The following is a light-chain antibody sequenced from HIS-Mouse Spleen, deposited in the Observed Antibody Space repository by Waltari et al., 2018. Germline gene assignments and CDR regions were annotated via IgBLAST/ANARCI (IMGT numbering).Light chain of an antibody. J-gene: IGLJ2*01. CDR2: EVS. CDR3: SSYAGSNNLGV. V-gene: IGLV2-8*01. Sequence: QSALTQPPSASGSPGQSVTISCTGTSSDVGGYNYVSWYQQHPGKAPKLMIYEVSKRPAGVPDRLPGSKSGNTASLTVSGLQAEDEADYYCSSYAGSNNLGVFGGGTKLTVL. CDR1: SSDVGGYNY.